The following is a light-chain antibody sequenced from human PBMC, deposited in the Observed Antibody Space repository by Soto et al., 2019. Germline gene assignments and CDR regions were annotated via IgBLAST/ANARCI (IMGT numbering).Light chain of an antibody. V-gene: IGKV4-1*01. J-gene: IGKJ5*01. CDR3: QQYYSNPIT. CDR2: WAS. Sequence: DIEMTLSPDCRAVSLGKRATVDCKSGQRVLYRSTHKNYFASYQQNPGQPPNLLIYWASTRESGLPDRFSGSGSGTDFKLTISSLQAEDVAVYYCQQYYSNPITIGQGTRLEIK. CDR1: QRVLYRSTHKNY.